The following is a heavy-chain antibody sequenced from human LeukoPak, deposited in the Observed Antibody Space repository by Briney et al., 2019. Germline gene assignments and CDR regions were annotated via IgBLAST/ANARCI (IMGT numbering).Heavy chain of an antibody. CDR3: ARDHPVTTDYFDY. CDR2: IFYDGSVY. D-gene: IGHD4-17*01. CDR1: GFTFNNYA. V-gene: IGHV3-30*14. J-gene: IGHJ4*02. Sequence: GGSLRLSCAASGFTFNNYAMHWVRQAPGKGLEWVAVIFYDGSVYYYADSVKGRFTISRDNSKNTLYLQMNSLRAEDTAVYYCARDHPVTTDYFDYWGQGTLVTVSS.